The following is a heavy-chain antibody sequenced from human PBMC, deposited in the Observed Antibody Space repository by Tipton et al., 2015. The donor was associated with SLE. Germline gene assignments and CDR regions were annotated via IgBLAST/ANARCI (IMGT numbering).Heavy chain of an antibody. J-gene: IGHJ4*02. D-gene: IGHD1-14*01. CDR2: VYYSGST. CDR3: ARQGTGFGSGRDDY. Sequence: TLSLTCTVSGGSISSSSFCWGWIRQPPGKEPEWIGSVYYSGSTYYTPSLKSRVTTSVDTSKIQFSLSLYSVTVEDTAVYYCARQGTGFGSGRDDYWGQGILVTVSS. CDR1: GGSISSSSFC. V-gene: IGHV4-39*01.